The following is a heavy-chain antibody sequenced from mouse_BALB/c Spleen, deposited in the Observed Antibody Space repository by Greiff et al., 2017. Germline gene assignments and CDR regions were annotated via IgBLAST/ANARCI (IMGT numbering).Heavy chain of an antibody. D-gene: IGHD2-2*01. J-gene: IGHJ3*01. CDR3: SRSTGYGYPWFAY. CDR2: INPSTGYT. Sequence: VQLQQSGAELAKPGASVKMSCKASGYTFTSYWMHWVKQRPGQGLEWIGYINPSTGYTEYNQKFKDKATLTADKSSSTAYMQLSSLTSEDSAVYYCSRSTGYGYPWFAYWGQGTLVTVSA. CDR1: GYTFTSYW. V-gene: IGHV1-7*01.